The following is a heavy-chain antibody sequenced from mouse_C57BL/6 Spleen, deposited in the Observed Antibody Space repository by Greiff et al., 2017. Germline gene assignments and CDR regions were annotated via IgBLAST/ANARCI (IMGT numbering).Heavy chain of an antibody. V-gene: IGHV5-15*01. J-gene: IGHJ4*01. CDR1: GFTFSDYG. CDR2: ISNLAYSI. D-gene: IGHD1-1*01. Sequence: EVKLQESGGGLVQPGGSLKLSCAASGFTFSDYGVAWVRQAPRKGPEWVAFISNLAYSIYYAATVTGRFTISRENAKNTRDLEMSSLRSEDTTMYYCARLSITTVVAYYAMDYWGQGTSVTVSS. CDR3: ARLSITTVVAYYAMDY.